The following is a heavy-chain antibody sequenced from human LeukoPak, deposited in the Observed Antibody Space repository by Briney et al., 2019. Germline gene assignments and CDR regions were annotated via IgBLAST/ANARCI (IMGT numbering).Heavy chain of an antibody. D-gene: IGHD3-9*01. CDR2: IYYSGST. J-gene: IGHJ4*02. CDR1: GGSLSSSSFY. CDR3: VRQENDVLTGYYLNY. V-gene: IGHV4-39*01. Sequence: SETLPLTCTVSGGSLSSSSFYWGWIRQPPGKGLEWIGSIYYSGSTYYNPSLKGRVTISVDTSKNQFSLKLSSVTAADTSVYYCVRQENDVLTGYYLNYWGQGTLVTVSS.